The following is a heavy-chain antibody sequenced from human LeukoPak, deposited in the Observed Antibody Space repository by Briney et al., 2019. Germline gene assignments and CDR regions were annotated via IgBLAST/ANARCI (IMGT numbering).Heavy chain of an antibody. Sequence: SETLSLTCAVSDDSVSSHYWTWIRQPPGKGLEWIGYISYIGSTNYNPSLKSRVTISIDTSKNHFSLKLSSVTAADTAVYYCARDLVTVTKGFDIWGQGTMVSVSS. V-gene: IGHV4-59*02. CDR1: DDSVSSHY. D-gene: IGHD4-17*01. J-gene: IGHJ3*02. CDR3: ARDLVTVTKGFDI. CDR2: ISYIGST.